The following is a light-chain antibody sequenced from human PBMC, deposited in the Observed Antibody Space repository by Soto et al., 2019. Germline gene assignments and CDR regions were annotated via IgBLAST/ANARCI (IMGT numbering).Light chain of an antibody. CDR3: KSYTSASTYV. J-gene: IGLJ1*01. CDR2: DVT. CDR1: GSDIGTYNY. V-gene: IGLV2-14*03. Sequence: QSVLTQPASVSGSPGESITISCTGTGSDIGTYNYVSWYQHHPGKAPKFIIYDVTNRPSGVSDRFSGSKSGNTASLTISGLQAEDEADYFCKSYTSASTYVFGPGTKVTVL.